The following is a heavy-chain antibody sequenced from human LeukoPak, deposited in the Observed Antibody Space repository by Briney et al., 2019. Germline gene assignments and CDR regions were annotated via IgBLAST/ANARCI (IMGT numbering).Heavy chain of an antibody. Sequence: PSETLSLTCAVYGGSFSGYYWSWIRQPPGKGLEWIGEINHSGSTNYNPSLKSRVTISVDTSKNQFSLKLSSVTAADTAVYYCARAKAQGYCSGGSCYPRGFDPWGQGTPVTVSS. V-gene: IGHV4-34*01. D-gene: IGHD2-15*01. CDR2: INHSGST. CDR1: GGSFSGYY. J-gene: IGHJ5*02. CDR3: ARAKAQGYCSGGSCYPRGFDP.